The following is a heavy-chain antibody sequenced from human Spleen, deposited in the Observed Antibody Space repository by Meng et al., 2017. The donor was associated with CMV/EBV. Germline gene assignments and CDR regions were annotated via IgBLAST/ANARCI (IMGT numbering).Heavy chain of an antibody. CDR2: INPNSGGT. Sequence: ASVKVSCKASGYTFTGYYMHWVRQAPGQGLEWMGWINPNSGGTNYAQKFQGRVTMTRDTSISTAYMELSRLRSDDTAVYYCARDGCSSTSCYPGGGVEADNWFDPWGQGTLVTVSS. CDR1: GYTFTGYY. J-gene: IGHJ5*02. CDR3: ARDGCSSTSCYPGGGVEADNWFDP. D-gene: IGHD2-2*01. V-gene: IGHV1-2*02.